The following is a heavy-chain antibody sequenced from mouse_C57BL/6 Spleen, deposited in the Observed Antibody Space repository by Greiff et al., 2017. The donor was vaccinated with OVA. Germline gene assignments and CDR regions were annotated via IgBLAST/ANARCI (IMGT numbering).Heavy chain of an antibody. V-gene: IGHV1-82*01. J-gene: IGHJ1*03. CDR3: AREDYSNYYWYFDV. Sequence: VKVVESGPELVKPGASVKISCKASGYAFSSSWMNWVKQRPGKGLEWIGRIYPGDGDTNYNGKFKGKATLTADKSSSTAYMQLSSLTSEDSAVYFCAREDYSNYYWYFDVWGTGTTVTVSS. CDR1: GYAFSSSW. CDR2: IYPGDGDT. D-gene: IGHD2-5*01.